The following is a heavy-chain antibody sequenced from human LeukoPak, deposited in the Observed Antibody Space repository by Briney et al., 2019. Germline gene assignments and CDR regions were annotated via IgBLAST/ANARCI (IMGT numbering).Heavy chain of an antibody. D-gene: IGHD5-24*01. CDR1: GGTFSSYA. CDR2: IIPIFGTA. J-gene: IGHJ3*02. Sequence: GASVKVSCKASGGTFSSYAISWVRHAPGQGLEWMGGIIPIFGTANYAQKFQGRVTITADESTSTAYMELSSLRSEDTAVYYCARGRDGYTSDAFYICGQGTMVTVSS. CDR3: ARGRDGYTSDAFYI. V-gene: IGHV1-69*01.